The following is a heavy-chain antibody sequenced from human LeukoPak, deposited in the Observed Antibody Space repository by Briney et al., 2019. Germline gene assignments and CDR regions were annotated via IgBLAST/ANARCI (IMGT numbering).Heavy chain of an antibody. CDR1: GGSISSSSYY. CDR3: AGTYSSGWYMAFDI. V-gene: IGHV4-61*05. J-gene: IGHJ3*02. Sequence: SETLSLTCTVSGGSISSSSYYWGWIRQPPGKGLEWIGYIYYSGSTDYNPSLKSRVTISVDTSKNQFSLKLNSVTAADTAVYYCAGTYSSGWYMAFDIWGQGTMVTVSS. CDR2: IYYSGST. D-gene: IGHD6-19*01.